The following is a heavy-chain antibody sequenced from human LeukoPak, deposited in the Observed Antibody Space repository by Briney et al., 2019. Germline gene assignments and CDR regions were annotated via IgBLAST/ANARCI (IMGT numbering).Heavy chain of an antibody. V-gene: IGHV4-38-2*01. CDR2: IYHSGST. D-gene: IGHD2-2*01. J-gene: IGHJ5*02. Sequence: SETLSLTCAVSGYSISSGYYWGWIRQPPGEGLEWIGSIYHSGSTYYNPSLKSRVTISVDTSKNQFSLKLSSVPAADTAVYYYPRARYCSSTRCYAPYNWFDPWGQGTLVTVSS. CDR3: PRARYCSSTRCYAPYNWFDP. CDR1: GYSISSGYY.